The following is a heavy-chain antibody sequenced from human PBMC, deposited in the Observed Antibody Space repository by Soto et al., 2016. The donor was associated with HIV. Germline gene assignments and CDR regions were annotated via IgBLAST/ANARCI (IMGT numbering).Heavy chain of an antibody. CDR2: IIPIFGTA. Sequence: QVQLVQSGAAVKKPGSSMKVSCKASGGTFSSYAISWVRQAPGQGLEWMGGIIPIFGTANYAQKFQGRVTITADESTSTAYMDLSSLRSEDTAVHYCATFLIVGATPDAFDIWGQGTMVTVSS. CDR1: GGTFSSYA. CDR3: ATFLIVGATPDAFDI. J-gene: IGHJ3*02. D-gene: IGHD1-26*01. V-gene: IGHV1-69*01.